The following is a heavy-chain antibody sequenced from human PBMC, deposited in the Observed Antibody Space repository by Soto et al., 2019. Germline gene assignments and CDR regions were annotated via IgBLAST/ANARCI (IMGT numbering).Heavy chain of an antibody. D-gene: IGHD3-3*01. CDR1: GFTFSSYG. CDR2: IWDDGSNK. V-gene: IGHV3-33*01. CDR3: ARWDYDFWRGYYGYFDY. J-gene: IGHJ4*02. Sequence: QVQLVESGGGVVQPGRSLRLSCAASGFTFSSYGMHWVRQAPGKGLEWVAVIWDDGSNKYYADSVKGRFTISRDNYKNTQYLQMNSLRAEDTAVYYCARWDYDFWRGYYGYFDYWGQGTLVTVSS.